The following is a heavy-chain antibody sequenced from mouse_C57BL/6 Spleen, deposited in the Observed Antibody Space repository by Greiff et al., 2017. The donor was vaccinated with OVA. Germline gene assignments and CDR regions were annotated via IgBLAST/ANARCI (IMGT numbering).Heavy chain of an antibody. J-gene: IGHJ4*01. Sequence: VQLQQPGAELVMPGASVKLSCKASGYTFTSYWMHWVKQRPGQGLEWIGEIDPSDSYTNYNQKFKGKSTLTVDKSSSTAYMQLSSLTSEDSAVYYCARSTTVVEDYAMDYWGQGTSVTVSS. CDR1: GYTFTSYW. CDR3: ARSTTVVEDYAMDY. D-gene: IGHD1-1*01. V-gene: IGHV1-69*01. CDR2: IDPSDSYT.